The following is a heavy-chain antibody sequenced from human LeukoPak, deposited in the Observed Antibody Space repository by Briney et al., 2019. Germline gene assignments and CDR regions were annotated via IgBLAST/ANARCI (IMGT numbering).Heavy chain of an antibody. CDR3: ARATYDSSTYFDY. D-gene: IGHD3-22*01. V-gene: IGHV3-7*05. Sequence: GRSLRLSCAASGFTFSSYWISWVRQAPGKGLEWVANIKQDGSEKYYVDSVKGRFTISGDNAKNSLYLQMNSLRAEDTAVYYCARATYDSSTYFDYWGQGTLVTVSS. CDR2: IKQDGSEK. CDR1: GFTFSSYW. J-gene: IGHJ4*02.